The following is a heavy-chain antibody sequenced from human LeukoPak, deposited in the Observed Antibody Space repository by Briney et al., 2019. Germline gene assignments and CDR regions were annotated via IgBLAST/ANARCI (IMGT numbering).Heavy chain of an antibody. CDR2: IYYSGST. D-gene: IGHD2-2*01. V-gene: IGHV4-59*08. J-gene: IGHJ6*02. CDR3: ARGVIVVVPADYYYYYGMDV. Sequence: SETLSLTCTVSGGSISSYYWSWIRQPPGKGLEWIGYIYYSGSTNYNPSLKSRVTISVDTSKNQFSLKLSSVTAADTAAYYCARGVIVVVPADYYYYYGMDVWGQGTTVTVSS. CDR1: GGSISSYY.